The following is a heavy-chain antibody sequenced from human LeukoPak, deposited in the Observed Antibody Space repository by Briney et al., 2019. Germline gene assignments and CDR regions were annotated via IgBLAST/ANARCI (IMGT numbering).Heavy chain of an antibody. V-gene: IGHV4-34*01. D-gene: IGHD3-10*01. J-gene: IGHJ2*01. Sequence: SETLSLTCAVYGGSFSGYYWSWIRQPPGKGLEWIGEINHSGSTNYNLSLKSRVTISVDTSKNQFSLKLSSVTAADTAVYYCARGSPPYYYGSGSRRHFDLWGRGTLVTVSS. CDR2: INHSGST. CDR3: ARGSPPYYYGSGSRRHFDL. CDR1: GGSFSGYY.